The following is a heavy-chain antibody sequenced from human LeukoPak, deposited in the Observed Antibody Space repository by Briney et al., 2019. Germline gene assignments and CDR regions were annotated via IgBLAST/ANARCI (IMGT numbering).Heavy chain of an antibody. Sequence: ASVKVSCKASGGTFSSYAISWVRQAPGQGLEWMGRIIPILGIANYAQKFQGRVTITADKSTSTAYMELSSLRSEDTAVYYCARDLFGRGSYLVFDYWGQGTLVTVSS. D-gene: IGHD1-26*01. J-gene: IGHJ4*02. V-gene: IGHV1-69*04. CDR3: ARDLFGRGSYLVFDY. CDR1: GGTFSSYA. CDR2: IIPILGIA.